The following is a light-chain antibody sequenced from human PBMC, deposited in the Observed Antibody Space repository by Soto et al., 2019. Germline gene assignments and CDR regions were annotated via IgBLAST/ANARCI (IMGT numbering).Light chain of an antibody. CDR1: QSVSTD. J-gene: IGKJ1*01. CDR2: GAS. Sequence: EIGMTQSAATLSVSLGGRATLYCRASQSVSTDLAWYQQRPGQAPRLLIFGASTRATGIPARFTGSGSGTEFILTISSLQSEDSAVYYCQQYNLWPPETFGQGTKVDIK. V-gene: IGKV3-15*01. CDR3: QQYNLWPPET.